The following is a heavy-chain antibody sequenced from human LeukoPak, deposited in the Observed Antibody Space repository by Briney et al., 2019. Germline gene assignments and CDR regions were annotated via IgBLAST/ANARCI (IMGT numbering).Heavy chain of an antibody. Sequence: GGSLKISCKGSGYSFTSYWIGWVRQMPGKGLEWMGIIYPGDSDTRYSPSFQGQVTISADKSISTAYLQWSSLKASDTAMYYCARLLMVYATYYYGMDVWGQGTTVTVSS. CDR1: GYSFTSYW. V-gene: IGHV5-51*01. CDR2: IYPGDSDT. J-gene: IGHJ6*02. D-gene: IGHD2-8*01. CDR3: ARLLMVYATYYYGMDV.